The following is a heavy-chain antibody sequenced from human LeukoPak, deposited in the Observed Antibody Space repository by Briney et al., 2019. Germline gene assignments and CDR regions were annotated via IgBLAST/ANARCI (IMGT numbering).Heavy chain of an antibody. Sequence: ASVKVSCKASGYTFTGYYMHWVRQAPGQGLEWMGWINPNSGGTNYAQKFQGRVTMTRDTSISTAYMELSRLRSDDTAVYYCAKYSITMVRGVIIGTDFDYWGQGTLVTVSS. D-gene: IGHD3-10*01. V-gene: IGHV1-2*02. CDR3: AKYSITMVRGVIIGTDFDY. J-gene: IGHJ4*02. CDR2: INPNSGGT. CDR1: GYTFTGYY.